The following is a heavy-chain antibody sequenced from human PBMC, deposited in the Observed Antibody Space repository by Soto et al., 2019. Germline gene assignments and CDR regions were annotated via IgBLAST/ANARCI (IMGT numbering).Heavy chain of an antibody. D-gene: IGHD2-8*01. CDR2: ISYEGSNK. Sequence: PGGSLRLSCAASGFTFSSYDMHWVRQAPGKGLEWVAVISYEGSNKYYADSVKGRFTISRDNSKDTLFLQMNSLRAEDTAMYYCAKDRWCGHGIGYWGQGTLVTVSS. CDR3: AKDRWCGHGIGY. J-gene: IGHJ4*02. CDR1: GFTFSSYD. V-gene: IGHV3-30*18.